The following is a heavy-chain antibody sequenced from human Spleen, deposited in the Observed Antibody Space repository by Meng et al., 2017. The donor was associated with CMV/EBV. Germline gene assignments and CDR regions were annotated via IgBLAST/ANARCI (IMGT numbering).Heavy chain of an antibody. D-gene: IGHD6-19*01. CDR2: TYSDGST. CDR1: GFTVSSNY. Sequence: GESLKISCAASGFTVSSNYMTWVRQAPGKGLDWVSVTYSDGSTSFTDSVKGRFTVSRDNSKNTLHLQMNSLRVEDTAVYYVSRSVAGPNDAFDIWGQGTMVTVSS. CDR3: SRSVAGPNDAFDI. J-gene: IGHJ3*02. V-gene: IGHV3-53*01.